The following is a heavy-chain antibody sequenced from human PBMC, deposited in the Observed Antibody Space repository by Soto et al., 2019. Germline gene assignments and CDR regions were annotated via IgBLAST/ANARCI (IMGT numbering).Heavy chain of an antibody. Sequence: QVQLAESGGGVVQPGRSLRLSCVVSGFTSSNYDIHWVRQAPGKGLEWLAMISYDGSNEYYTDSVKGRFTISRDNSKNTLYLQRNSLGAEDTAVYYCARGIKGGLDAWGQGTLVTVSS. CDR3: ARGIKGGLDA. D-gene: IGHD2-21*01. CDR2: ISYDGSNE. V-gene: IGHV3-30-3*01. J-gene: IGHJ5*02. CDR1: GFTSSNYD.